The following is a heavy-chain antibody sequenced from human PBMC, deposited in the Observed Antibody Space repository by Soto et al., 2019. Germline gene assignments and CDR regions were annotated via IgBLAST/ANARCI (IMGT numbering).Heavy chain of an antibody. J-gene: IGHJ4*02. Sequence: QVQLQESGPGLVKPSGTLSLTCGVSGGSISSGIWWSGIRQPPGKGLEWIGEIYHSGSTNYNPSLKSRVTISVDKSKNQFSLKLSSVTAADTAVYYCARVAVAGTRFDYWGQGTLVTVSS. CDR3: ARVAVAGTRFDY. V-gene: IGHV4-4*02. D-gene: IGHD6-19*01. CDR1: GGSISSGIW. CDR2: IYHSGST.